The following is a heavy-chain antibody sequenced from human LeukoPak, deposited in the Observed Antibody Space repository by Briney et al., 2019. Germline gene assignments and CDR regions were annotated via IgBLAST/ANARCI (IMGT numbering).Heavy chain of an antibody. D-gene: IGHD6-13*01. V-gene: IGHV4-30-2*01. J-gene: IGHJ5*02. CDR3: ARAVHSRTDWFDP. CDR1: GGSISSGGYS. Sequence: SETLSVTCAVSGGSISSGGYSWSWIRQPPGKGLEWIGYIYHSGSTYYNPSLKSRVTISVDRSKNQFSLKLSSVTAADTAVYYCARAVHSRTDWFDPWGQGTLVTVSS. CDR2: IYHSGST.